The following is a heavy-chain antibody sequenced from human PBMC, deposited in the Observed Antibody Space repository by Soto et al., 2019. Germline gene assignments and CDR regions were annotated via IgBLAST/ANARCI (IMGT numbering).Heavy chain of an antibody. D-gene: IGHD5-18*01. Sequence: VASVKFSCKAAGYTFTSYYMHWVRQAPGQVLECMVIINPSGGITSYXXKFQGRVXXTRATSTTTVXMELSXLRSEAAAVHYCARAPDTAMVTLDYWAQGTLVTVSS. J-gene: IGHJ4*02. CDR3: ARAPDTAMVTLDY. CDR1: GYTFTSYY. CDR2: INPSGGIT. V-gene: IGHV1-46*01.